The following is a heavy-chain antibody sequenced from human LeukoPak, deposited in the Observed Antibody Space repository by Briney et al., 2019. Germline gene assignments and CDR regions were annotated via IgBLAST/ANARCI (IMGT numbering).Heavy chain of an antibody. CDR1: GFTFDDYA. J-gene: IGHJ3*02. V-gene: IGHV3-9*03. CDR3: AKGHTYYYDSSGYSRDAFDI. D-gene: IGHD3-22*01. Sequence: GGSLRLSCAASGFTFDDYAMHWVRQAPGKGLEWASGISWNSGSIGYADSVKGRFTISRDNAKNSLYLQMNSLRAEDMALYYCAKGHTYYYDSSGYSRDAFDIWGQGTMVTVSS. CDR2: ISWNSGSI.